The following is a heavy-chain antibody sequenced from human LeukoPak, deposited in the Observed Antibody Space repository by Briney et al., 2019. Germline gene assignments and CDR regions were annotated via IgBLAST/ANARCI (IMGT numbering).Heavy chain of an antibody. V-gene: IGHV3-23*01. CDR1: GFTLSSYA. CDR2: ISGSGGST. Sequence: GGSLRLSCAASGFTLSSYAMSWVRQAPGKGLEWVSAISGSGGSTYYADSVKGRFTISRDNSKNTLYLQMNSLMADDTAVYYCGGAKFYYYGMDVWGQGTTVTVSS. CDR3: GGAKFYYYGMDV. D-gene: IGHD1-26*01. J-gene: IGHJ6*02.